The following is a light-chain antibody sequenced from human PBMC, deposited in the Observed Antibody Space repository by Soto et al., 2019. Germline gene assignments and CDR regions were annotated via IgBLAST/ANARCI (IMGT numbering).Light chain of an antibody. J-gene: IGKJ4*01. V-gene: IGKV3-20*01. CDR1: QSVSSSY. CDR2: GAS. Sequence: EIVLTQSPGTLSLSPGERATRSCRASQSVSSSYLAWYQQKPGQAPRLLICGASSRATGIPDRFSGSGSGTDFPLSISRLEPEDCAVYYCQQYGSSQLTFGGGTKVEIK. CDR3: QQYGSSQLT.